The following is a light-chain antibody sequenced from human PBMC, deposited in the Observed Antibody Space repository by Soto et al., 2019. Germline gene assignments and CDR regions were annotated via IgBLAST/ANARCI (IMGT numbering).Light chain of an antibody. CDR1: QSISGL. Sequence: IRMTQSPSTLPASVACRVTIACRASQSISGLLAWYQQKPGKAPKLLIYKASGLESGVPSRFSGSASGTEFTLTINGLQPDDFATYYCQQYNTFWTFGQGTKVDI. CDR3: QQYNTFWT. CDR2: KAS. V-gene: IGKV1-5*03. J-gene: IGKJ1*01.